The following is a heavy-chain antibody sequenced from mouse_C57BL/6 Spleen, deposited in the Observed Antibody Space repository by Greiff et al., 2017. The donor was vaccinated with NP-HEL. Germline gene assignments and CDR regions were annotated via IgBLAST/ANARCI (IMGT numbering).Heavy chain of an antibody. J-gene: IGHJ3*01. CDR3: ARWDYSNSFAY. D-gene: IGHD2-5*01. CDR1: GYTFTSYW. V-gene: IGHV1-52*01. Sequence: QVQLQQPGAELVRPGSSVKLSCKASGYTFTSYWMHWVKQRPIQGLEWIGNIDPSDSETHYNQKFKDKATLTVDKSSSPAYMQLSSLTSEDSAVYYCARWDYSNSFAYWGQGTLVTVSA. CDR2: IDPSDSET.